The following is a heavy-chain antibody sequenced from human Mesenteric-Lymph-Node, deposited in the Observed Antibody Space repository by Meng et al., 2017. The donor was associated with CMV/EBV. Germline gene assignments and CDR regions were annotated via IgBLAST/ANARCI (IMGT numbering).Heavy chain of an antibody. CDR1: GGSFSGYY. V-gene: IGHV4-34*01. J-gene: IGHJ3*02. CDR3: AGGVSLDAFDI. CDR2: INHSGST. Sequence: SETLSLTCAVYGGSFSGYYWSWIRQPPGKGLEWIGEINHSGSTNYNPSLKSRVTISVDTSKNQFSLKLSSVTAADTAVYYCAGGVSLDAFDIWGQGTMVTVSS. D-gene: IGHD2/OR15-2a*01.